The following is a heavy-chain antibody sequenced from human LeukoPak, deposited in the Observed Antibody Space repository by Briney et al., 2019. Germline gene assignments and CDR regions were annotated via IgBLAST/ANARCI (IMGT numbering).Heavy chain of an antibody. D-gene: IGHD3-3*01. CDR2: IYPGASDT. Sequence: GESLKISCKGSGYSFTSYWIGWVRQMPGKVLEWIGIIYPGASDTRYSPSFQGQITISADKSINTAYLQWSSLKASDTAMYYCARQYYDFWSGYSGFDPWGKGTMVTVS. CDR3: ARQYYDFWSGYSGFDP. V-gene: IGHV5-51*01. J-gene: IGHJ5*02. CDR1: GYSFTSYW.